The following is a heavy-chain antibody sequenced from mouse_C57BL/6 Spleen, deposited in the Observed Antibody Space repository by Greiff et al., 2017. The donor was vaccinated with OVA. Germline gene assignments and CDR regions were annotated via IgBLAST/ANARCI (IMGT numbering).Heavy chain of an antibody. V-gene: IGHV1-69*01. CDR1: GYTFTSYW. CDR2: IDPSDSYT. CDR3: ARSIGGNWYFDV. D-gene: IGHD1-1*02. J-gene: IGHJ1*03. Sequence: VQLQQPGAELVMPGASVKLSCKASGYTFTSYWMHWVKQRPGQGLEWIGEIDPSDSYTNYNQKFKGKSTLTVDKSSSTAYMQLSSLTSEDSAVYYCARSIGGNWYFDVWGTGTTVTVSS.